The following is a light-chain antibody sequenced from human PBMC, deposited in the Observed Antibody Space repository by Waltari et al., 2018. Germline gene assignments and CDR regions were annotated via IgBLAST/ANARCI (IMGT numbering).Light chain of an antibody. J-gene: IGKJ3*01. CDR1: ETIGSP. CDR3: QQHFNWIFT. Sequence: VLTQSPATLSLSPGERATLSCRASETIGSPLAWYQQRPGQAPRLLIYDASNRATGVPARFSGSGSGTDFTLTISSLESEDFAVYYCQQHFNWIFTFGPGTKVDI. V-gene: IGKV3-11*01. CDR2: DAS.